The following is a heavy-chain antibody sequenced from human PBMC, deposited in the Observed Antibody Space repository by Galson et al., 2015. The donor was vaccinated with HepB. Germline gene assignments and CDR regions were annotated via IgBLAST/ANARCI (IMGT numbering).Heavy chain of an antibody. CDR2: IWYDGSNK. J-gene: IGHJ4*02. CDR3: ARWGPDKTFDY. V-gene: IGHV3-33*01. CDR1: GFTFSHHG. Sequence: SLRLSCAASGFTFSHHGMHWVRQAPGKGLEWVAVIWYDGSNKYYADSVKGRFTISRDNSKNTLYLQMNSLRAEDTAVYFCARWGPDKTFDYWGQGTLVTVSS. D-gene: IGHD7-27*01.